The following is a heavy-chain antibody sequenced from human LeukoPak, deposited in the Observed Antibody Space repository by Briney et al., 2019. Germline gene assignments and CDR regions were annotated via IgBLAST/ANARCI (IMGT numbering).Heavy chain of an antibody. V-gene: IGHV4-59*08. CDR3: ARMYYYDSSGYGGFDY. D-gene: IGHD3-22*01. CDR2: IYYCGST. CDR1: GGSISSYY. J-gene: IGHJ4*02. Sequence: SETLSLTCTVSGGSISSYYWSWMRQAPRKGLHWIGYIYYCGSTNYNPSLESRVTISIDTSKNPFSLKLSSVTAADTAVYSCARMYYYDSSGYGGFDYWGQGTLVTVSS.